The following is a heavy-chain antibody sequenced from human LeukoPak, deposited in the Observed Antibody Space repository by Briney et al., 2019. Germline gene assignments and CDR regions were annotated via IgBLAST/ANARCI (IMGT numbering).Heavy chain of an antibody. CDR2: SYSDSNT. D-gene: IGHD1-14*01. J-gene: IGHJ3*02. CDR1: GFTVSNNY. Sequence: GGSLRLSCAASGFTVSNNYMSWVRQAPGKGLEWVSISYSDSNTNYADSVKGRFTISRDTSQNTLSLQMNSLRAEDTAVYYCVRKNRDLNAAFDIWGQGTVVTVSS. CDR3: VRKNRDLNAAFDI. V-gene: IGHV3-53*01.